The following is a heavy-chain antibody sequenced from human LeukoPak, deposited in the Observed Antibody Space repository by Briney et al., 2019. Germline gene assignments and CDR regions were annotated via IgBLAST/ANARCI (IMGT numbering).Heavy chain of an antibody. CDR3: ARRRASGSYYYGSGSYTFDY. D-gene: IGHD3-10*01. J-gene: IGHJ4*02. Sequence: SETLSLTCTVSGGSISSSIHYWGWIRQPPGKGLEWIGSIYYSGSTYYNPSLKSRVTISVDTSKNQFSLKLSSVTAADTAVYYCARRRASGSYYYGSGSYTFDYWGQGTLVTVSS. CDR2: IYYSGST. V-gene: IGHV4-39*07. CDR1: GGSISSSIHY.